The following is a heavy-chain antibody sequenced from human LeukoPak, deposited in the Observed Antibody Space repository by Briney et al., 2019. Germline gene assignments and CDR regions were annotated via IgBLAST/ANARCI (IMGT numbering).Heavy chain of an antibody. D-gene: IGHD4-17*01. CDR3: ATTVTTRDAFDI. CDR1: GDSVSSNSAA. V-gene: IGHV6-1*01. CDR2: TYYRSSWFN. J-gene: IGHJ3*02. Sequence: SQTLSLTCAISGDSVSSNSAAWHWIRQSPSRGLEWLGRTYYRSSWFNDYAVSVKSRITISPDTSKNQFSLQLYSVTPEDTAVYYCATTVTTRDAFDIWGQGTMVTVSS.